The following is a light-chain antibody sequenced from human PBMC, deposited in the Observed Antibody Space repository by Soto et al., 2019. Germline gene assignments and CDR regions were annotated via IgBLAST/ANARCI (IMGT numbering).Light chain of an antibody. CDR3: AVWDDSLDGWV. CDR2: NNN. Sequence: QSVLTQPPSASGTPGQRVTISCSGSSSNIGSHVVYWYQQLAGTAPKLLMYNNNQRPSGVPDPLSGSKSGTSASLVISGLQSEDEADYYCAVWDDSLDGWVFGGGTKLTVL. CDR1: SSNIGSHV. J-gene: IGLJ3*02. V-gene: IGLV1-44*01.